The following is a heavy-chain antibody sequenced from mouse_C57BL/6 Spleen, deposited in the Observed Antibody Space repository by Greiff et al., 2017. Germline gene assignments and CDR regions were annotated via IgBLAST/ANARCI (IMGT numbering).Heavy chain of an antibody. V-gene: IGHV1-80*01. CDR3: ARGYGSSYGFAY. CDR1: GYAFSSYW. CDR2: IYPGDGDT. D-gene: IGHD1-1*01. Sequence: QVQLKESGAELVKPGASVKISCKASGYAFSSYWMNWVKQRPGKGLEWIGQIYPGDGDTNYNGKFKGKATLTADKSSSTAYMQLSSLTSEDSAVYFCARGYGSSYGFAYWGQGTLVTVSA. J-gene: IGHJ3*01.